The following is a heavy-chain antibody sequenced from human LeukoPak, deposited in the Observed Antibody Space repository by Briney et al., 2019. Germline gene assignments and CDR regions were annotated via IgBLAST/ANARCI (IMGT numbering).Heavy chain of an antibody. D-gene: IGHD3-10*02. J-gene: IGHJ6*03. CDR2: ISSSSSYI. CDR1: RFTFSTYS. CDR3: AELGITIIGGV. V-gene: IGHV3-21*01. Sequence: GGSLRLSCAASRFTFSTYSMNWVRQAPGKGLEWVSSISSSSSYIYYADSVKGRFTISRDNAKNSLYLQMNSLRAEDTAVYYCAELGITIIGGVWGKGTTVTISS.